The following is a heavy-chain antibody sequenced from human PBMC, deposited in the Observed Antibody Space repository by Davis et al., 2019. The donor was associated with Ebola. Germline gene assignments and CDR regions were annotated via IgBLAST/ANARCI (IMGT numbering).Heavy chain of an antibody. D-gene: IGHD2-2*01. V-gene: IGHV5-51*01. CDR2: IYPGDSDT. CDR1: GYSFTSYW. CDR3: ATSRYCSSTSCYGAQYFQH. Sequence: GESLKISCKGSGYSFTSYWIGWVRQMPGKGLEWMGIIYPGDSDTRYSPSFQGQVTISADKSISTAYLQWSSLKASDTAMYYCATSRYCSSTSCYGAQYFQHWGQGTLVTGSS. J-gene: IGHJ1*01.